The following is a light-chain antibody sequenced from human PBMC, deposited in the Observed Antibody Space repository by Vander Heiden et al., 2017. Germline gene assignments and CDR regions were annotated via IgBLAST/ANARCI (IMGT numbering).Light chain of an antibody. CDR3: QQYNSYPIT. Sequence: DIPMNQSPSTLSASVGDRVTITCRASQSIDNWLAWYQQKPGKAPKLLIYKASSLESGVPSRFSGSGSGTEFTLTISSLQPDDFATYYCQQYNSYPITFGQGTRLEIK. V-gene: IGKV1-5*03. CDR2: KAS. J-gene: IGKJ5*01. CDR1: QSIDNW.